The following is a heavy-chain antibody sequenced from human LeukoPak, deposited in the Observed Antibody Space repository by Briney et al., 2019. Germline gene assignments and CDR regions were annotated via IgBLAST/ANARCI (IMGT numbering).Heavy chain of an antibody. V-gene: IGHV1-18*01. CDR3: ARDNSIGGRGWWFDP. Sequence: ASVKVSCKASGYTFTTYGISWVRQAPGQGLEWMGWISALNGNTNYAQKFQGRVTMTTDTSTTTAYMELSSLRSEDTAVYYCARDNSIGGRGWWFDPWGQGTLVTVSS. D-gene: IGHD4-23*01. CDR2: ISALNGNT. J-gene: IGHJ5*02. CDR1: GYTFTTYG.